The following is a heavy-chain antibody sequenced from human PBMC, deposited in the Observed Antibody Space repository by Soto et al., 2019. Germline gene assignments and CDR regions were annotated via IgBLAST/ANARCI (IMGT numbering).Heavy chain of an antibody. Sequence: QVQLVESGGGVVQPGRSLGLSCAASGFTFSSYGMHWVRQAPGKGLEWVTFISDDGSNKYYADSVKGRFTISRDNPKNTLYLQMHSLRAEDTAVYYCAKDGPPPCWGSFWGQGTLVTVSS. D-gene: IGHD7-27*01. J-gene: IGHJ4*02. V-gene: IGHV3-30*18. CDR1: GFTFSSYG. CDR2: ISDDGSNK. CDR3: AKDGPPPCWGSF.